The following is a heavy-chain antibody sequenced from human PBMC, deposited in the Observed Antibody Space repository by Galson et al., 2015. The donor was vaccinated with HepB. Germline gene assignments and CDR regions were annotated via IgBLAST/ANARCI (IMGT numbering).Heavy chain of an antibody. CDR1: GLTFRSYW. Sequence: SLRLSCAASGLTFRSYWMTWVRQAPGKGLEWVANIKHAGSEKYYVDSVRGRFTMSRDNAKNSLYLQMNSLRAEDTAVYYCATGNDWYAYWGQGTLVTVSS. D-gene: IGHD3-9*01. V-gene: IGHV3-7*03. CDR2: IKHAGSEK. CDR3: ATGNDWYAY. J-gene: IGHJ4*02.